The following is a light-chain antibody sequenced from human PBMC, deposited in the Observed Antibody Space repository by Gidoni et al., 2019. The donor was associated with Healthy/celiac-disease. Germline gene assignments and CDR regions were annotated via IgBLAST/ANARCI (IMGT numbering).Light chain of an antibody. CDR1: KDISNY. CDR3: QQYDNLPS. J-gene: IGKJ2*01. Sequence: DILMPQSPSSLSASVGDRVTITCQAHKDISNYLNWYQQKPGKPPKLLIYDASNLATGVPSRCSGSGSGTDFTFTISSLQHEDIAKYYCQQYDNLPSFXXXTKLEIK. CDR2: DAS. V-gene: IGKV1-33*01.